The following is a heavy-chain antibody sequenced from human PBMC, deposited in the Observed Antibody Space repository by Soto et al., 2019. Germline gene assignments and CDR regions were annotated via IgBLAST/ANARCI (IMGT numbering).Heavy chain of an antibody. CDR2: IIPILGIA. J-gene: IGHJ3*02. CDR3: ATHQQRRVPIDI. CDR1: GGTFSSYT. D-gene: IGHD6-13*01. Sequence: QVQLVQSGAEVKKPGSSVKVSCKASGGTFSSYTISWVRQAPGQGLEWMGRIIPILGIANYAQKFQGRVTITADKSTSTAYMELSSMRSEDTAVYYSATHQQRRVPIDIWGQGTIVSVSS. V-gene: IGHV1-69*02.